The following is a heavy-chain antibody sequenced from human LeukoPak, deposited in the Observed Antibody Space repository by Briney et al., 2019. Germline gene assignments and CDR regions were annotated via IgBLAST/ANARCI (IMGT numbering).Heavy chain of an antibody. Sequence: GGSLRLSCAVSGFTFNTYWMSWVRQAPGKGLEWVAIISYDGSKKYYADSVKGRFTISRDNSKNTLFLQMNSLRPEDTAVYYCARDLKTDYWGQGALVTVSS. CDR2: ISYDGSKK. CDR3: ARDLKTDY. V-gene: IGHV3-30*03. J-gene: IGHJ4*02. CDR1: GFTFNTYW.